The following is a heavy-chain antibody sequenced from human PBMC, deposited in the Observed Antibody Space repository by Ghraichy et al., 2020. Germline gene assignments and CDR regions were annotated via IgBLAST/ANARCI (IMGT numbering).Heavy chain of an antibody. D-gene: IGHD5-18*01. V-gene: IGHV3-53*01. CDR1: GFTVSSNY. Sequence: ETLSLTCAASGFTVSSNYMSWVRQAPGKGLEWVSVIYSGGSTYYADSVKGRFTISRDNSKNTLYLQMNSLRAEDTAVYYCAREESGRYSYGPMAGMDVWGQGTTVTVSS. J-gene: IGHJ6*02. CDR3: AREESGRYSYGPMAGMDV. CDR2: IYSGGST.